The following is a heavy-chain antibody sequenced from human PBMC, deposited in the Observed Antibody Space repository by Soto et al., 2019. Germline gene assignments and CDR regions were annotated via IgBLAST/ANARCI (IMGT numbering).Heavy chain of an antibody. J-gene: IGHJ6*02. CDR3: ARPLGYCVGGTCYEGSDYYGMDD. V-gene: IGHV1-3*01. D-gene: IGHD2-15*01. CDR2: INAVNGDT. CDR1: GYNFATYG. Sequence: QVQLVQSGAEVKKSGASVKVSCKASGYNFATYGMHWVRQAPGQRLEWMGWINAVNGDTKYSQKFQGRVTISTDTSASTAYMELSSLTAEDTAVYYCARPLGYCVGGTCYEGSDYYGMDDWGPGTTVIVSS.